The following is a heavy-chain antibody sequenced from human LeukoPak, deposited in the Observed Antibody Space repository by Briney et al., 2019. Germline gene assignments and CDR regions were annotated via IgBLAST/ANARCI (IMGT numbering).Heavy chain of an antibody. CDR3: AREGSSGWESFDI. CDR1: GFTFSSYG. D-gene: IGHD6-19*01. J-gene: IGHJ3*02. V-gene: IGHV3-30*03. CDR2: ISYDGSKK. Sequence: QTGGSLRLSCAASGFTFSSYGMHWVRQAPGKGLEWVAVISYDGSKKYYGDSVKGRFTISRDNSKNTLYLQMNSLRAEDTAVYYCAREGSSGWESFDIWGQGTMVTVSS.